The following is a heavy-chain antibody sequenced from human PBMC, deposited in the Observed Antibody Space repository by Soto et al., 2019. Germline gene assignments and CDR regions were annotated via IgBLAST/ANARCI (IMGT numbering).Heavy chain of an antibody. CDR1: GGSISSYY. J-gene: IGHJ4*02. CDR3: ARLTDYCGGDCYSYYFDY. V-gene: IGHV4-59*08. D-gene: IGHD2-21*02. Sequence: SETLSLTCTVSGGSISSYYWSWIRQPPGKGLEWIGYIYYSGSTNYNPSLKSRVTISVDTSKNQFSLKLSSVTAADTAVYYCARLTDYCGGDCYSYYFDYWGQGTLVTVSS. CDR2: IYYSGST.